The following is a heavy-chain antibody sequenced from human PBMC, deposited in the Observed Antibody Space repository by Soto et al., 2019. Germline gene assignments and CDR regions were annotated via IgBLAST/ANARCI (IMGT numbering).Heavy chain of an antibody. CDR3: ARSVRTIAVAGTRIYGMDV. Sequence: GGSLRLSCAASGFTFSSYAMSWVRQAPGKGLEWVSAISGSGGSTYYADSVKGRFTISRDNSKNTLYLQMNSLRAEDTAVYYCARSVRTIAVAGTRIYGMDVWGQGTTVTVSS. D-gene: IGHD6-19*01. J-gene: IGHJ6*02. V-gene: IGHV3-23*01. CDR1: GFTFSSYA. CDR2: ISGSGGST.